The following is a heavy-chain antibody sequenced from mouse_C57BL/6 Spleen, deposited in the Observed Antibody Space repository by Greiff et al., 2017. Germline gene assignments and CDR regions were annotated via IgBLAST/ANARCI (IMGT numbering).Heavy chain of an antibody. D-gene: IGHD4-1*01. J-gene: IGHJ2*01. CDR2: ISSGGSYT. Sequence: EVHLVESGGDLVKPGGSLKLSGAASGFPFSSNGRSWVRRTPDKRLEWVATISSGGSYTYYPDSVKGRFTISRDNAKNTLYLQMSSLKSEDTAMYYCARQTGRDFDYWGQGTTLTVSS. CDR1: GFPFSSNG. CDR3: ARQTGRDFDY. V-gene: IGHV5-6*01.